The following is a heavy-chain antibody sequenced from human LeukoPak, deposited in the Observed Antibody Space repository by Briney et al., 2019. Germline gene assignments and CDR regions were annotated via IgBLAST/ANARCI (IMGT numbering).Heavy chain of an antibody. CDR2: IYPGDSDT. CDR1: GYSFTSYW. D-gene: IGHD3-10*01. V-gene: IGHV5-51*01. Sequence: GESLKISCKGSGYSFTSYWIGWVRQMPGKGLEWMGIIYPGDSDTRYSPSFQGQVTISADKSISTAHLQWSSLKASDTAMYYCARGGLLLWFGELLFDAFDIWGQGTMVTVSS. J-gene: IGHJ3*02. CDR3: ARGGLLLWFGELLFDAFDI.